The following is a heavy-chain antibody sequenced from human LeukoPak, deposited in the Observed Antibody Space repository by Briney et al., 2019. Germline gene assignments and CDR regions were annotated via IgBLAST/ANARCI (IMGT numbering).Heavy chain of an antibody. J-gene: IGHJ5*02. CDR1: GFTFDDYD. Sequence: GGSLRLSCAASGFTFDDYDMSWVRQAPGKGLEWVSGINWNGGSTGYADSVKGRFTISRDNAWNSLYLQMNSLRAEDTAVYYCARKENILTGYYDHWGQGTLVTVSS. V-gene: IGHV3-20*04. CDR2: INWNGGST. CDR3: ARKENILTGYYDH. D-gene: IGHD3-9*01.